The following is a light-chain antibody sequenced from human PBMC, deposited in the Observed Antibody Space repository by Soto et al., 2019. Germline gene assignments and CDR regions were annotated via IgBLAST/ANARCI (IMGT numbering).Light chain of an antibody. J-gene: IGKJ1*01. Sequence: DIQMTQSPSTLSASVGDRVTITCRASQSINSWLAWYQQRPGKAPNLLIYKASTLQSGVPSRFSGSGSGTEFTLTISSLQPDDSATYYGQQYNSYSGTFGQGTKVEIK. CDR2: KAS. V-gene: IGKV1-5*03. CDR3: QQYNSYSGT. CDR1: QSINSW.